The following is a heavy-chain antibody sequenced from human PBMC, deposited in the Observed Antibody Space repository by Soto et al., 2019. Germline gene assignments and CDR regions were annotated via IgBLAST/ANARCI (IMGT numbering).Heavy chain of an antibody. D-gene: IGHD4-17*01. Sequence: ASVKVSCKASGYTFTSYGISWARQAPGQGLEWMGWISAYNGNTNYAQKLQGRVTMTTGTSTSTAYMELRSLRSDDTAVYYCARQRGYGDYPEYFQHWGQGTLVTVSS. V-gene: IGHV1-18*01. CDR3: ARQRGYGDYPEYFQH. CDR2: ISAYNGNT. J-gene: IGHJ1*01. CDR1: GYTFTSYG.